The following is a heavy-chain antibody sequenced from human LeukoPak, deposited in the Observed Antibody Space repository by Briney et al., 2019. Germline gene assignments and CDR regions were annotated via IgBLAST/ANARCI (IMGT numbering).Heavy chain of an antibody. D-gene: IGHD3-22*01. V-gene: IGHV4-30-2*01. Sequence: SETLSLTCAVSGGSISSGGYSWSWIRQPPGKGLEWIRYIYHSGSTYYNPSLKSRVTISVDRSKNQFSLKLSSVTAADTAVYYCARDAYYYDSSGYPHWYFDLWGRGTLVTVSS. J-gene: IGHJ2*01. CDR1: GGSISSGGYS. CDR2: IYHSGST. CDR3: ARDAYYYDSSGYPHWYFDL.